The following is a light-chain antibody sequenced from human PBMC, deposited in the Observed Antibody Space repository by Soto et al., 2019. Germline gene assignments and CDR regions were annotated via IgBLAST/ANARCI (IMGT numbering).Light chain of an antibody. CDR3: QQYNKWPLIT. CDR2: GAS. CDR1: QSISIG. Sequence: EIVMTQSPATLSVSPGETATLSCRASQSISIGLAWYRQKPGQPPRLLIYGASTRATGTPARFSGSGSGTEFTLTISSLQSEDXALYYCQQYNKWPLITFGQGTRLEIK. J-gene: IGKJ5*01. V-gene: IGKV3D-15*01.